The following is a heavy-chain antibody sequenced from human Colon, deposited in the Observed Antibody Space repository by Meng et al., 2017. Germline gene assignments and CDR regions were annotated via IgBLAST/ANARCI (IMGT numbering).Heavy chain of an antibody. Sequence: GGSLRLSCTASGFTFSDSYMSWVRQAPGKGLEWISYISRSATSKYYADSVKGRFTTSRDNAKNSLYLQMNSLRAEDTAVYYCARELVVAGTFDYWGQGTLVTVSS. CDR2: ISRSATSK. CDR3: ARELVVAGTFDY. D-gene: IGHD6-19*01. V-gene: IGHV3-11*04. J-gene: IGHJ4*02. CDR1: GFTFSDSY.